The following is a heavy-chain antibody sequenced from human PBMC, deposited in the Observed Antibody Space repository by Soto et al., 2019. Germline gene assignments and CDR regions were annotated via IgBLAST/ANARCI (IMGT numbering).Heavy chain of an antibody. D-gene: IGHD3-10*01. V-gene: IGHV1-8*01. CDR1: GYTFTSYD. Sequence: ASVKVSCKASGYTFTSYDINWVRQATGQGLEWKGWMNPNSGNTGYAQNFQGRVTMTRNTSISTAYMELSSLRSEDTAVYYCARGMIWFGELYYYYYYMDVWGKGTTVTVSS. J-gene: IGHJ6*03. CDR3: ARGMIWFGELYYYYYYMDV. CDR2: MNPNSGNT.